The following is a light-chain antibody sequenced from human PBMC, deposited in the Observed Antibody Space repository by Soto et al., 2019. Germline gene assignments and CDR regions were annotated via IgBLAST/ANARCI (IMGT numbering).Light chain of an antibody. J-gene: IGLJ7*01. Sequence: QSALTQPASVSGSPGQSITISCTGTSSDVGSYNLVSCYQQHPGKAPKLMIYEGSKRPSGVSNRFSGSKSGNTASLTISGLQAEEEADYYCCSYAGSSTWVFGGGTQLTVL. CDR1: SSDVGSYNL. CDR3: CSYAGSSTWV. V-gene: IGLV2-23*01. CDR2: EGS.